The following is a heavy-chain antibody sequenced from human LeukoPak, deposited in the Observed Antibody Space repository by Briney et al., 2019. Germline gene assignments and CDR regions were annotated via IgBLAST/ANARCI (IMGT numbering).Heavy chain of an antibody. J-gene: IGHJ5*02. CDR3: TRDTGTTGEVKFDP. Sequence: TSETLSLTCTVSGNSFGDYYWSWIRQPAGKGLEWIGRIYTSGSTTYNPSLKSRVTMSVDTSKSQFSLNLMSVTAADTAVYYCTRDTGTTGEVKFDPWGQETLVTVSS. V-gene: IGHV4-4*07. D-gene: IGHD4-17*01. CDR2: IYTSGST. CDR1: GNSFGDYY.